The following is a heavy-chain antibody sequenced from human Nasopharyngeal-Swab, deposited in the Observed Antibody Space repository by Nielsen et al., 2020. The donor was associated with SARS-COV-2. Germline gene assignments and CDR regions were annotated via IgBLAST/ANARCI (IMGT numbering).Heavy chain of an antibody. Sequence: ASVKVSCKASGYTFTSYYIHWVRQAPGQGLEWMGIINPSAGSTSYAQKFQGRVTMTTDTSTSTAYMELRSLRSDDTAVYYCARFSLTIFGVVVGSMDVWGQGTTVTVSS. J-gene: IGHJ6*02. CDR1: GYTFTSYY. D-gene: IGHD3-3*01. CDR3: ARFSLTIFGVVVGSMDV. CDR2: INPSAGST. V-gene: IGHV1-46*01.